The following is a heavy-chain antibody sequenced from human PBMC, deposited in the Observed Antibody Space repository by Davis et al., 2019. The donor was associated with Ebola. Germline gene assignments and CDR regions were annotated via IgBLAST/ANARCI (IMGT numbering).Heavy chain of an antibody. V-gene: IGHV1-8*02. CDR3: ARESLIAARKPHAFDY. CDR1: GYTFTSYD. CDR2: MNPNSGNT. Sequence: ASVKVSCKASGYTFTSYDINWVRQATGQGLEWIGWMNPNSGNTGYAQKFQGRVTMTRNTSISTAYMELSSLRSEDTAVYYCARESLIAARKPHAFDYWGQGTLVTVSS. J-gene: IGHJ4*02. D-gene: IGHD6-6*01.